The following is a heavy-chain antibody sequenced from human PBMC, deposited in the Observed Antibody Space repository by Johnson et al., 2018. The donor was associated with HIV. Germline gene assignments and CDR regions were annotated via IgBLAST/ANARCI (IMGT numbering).Heavy chain of an antibody. J-gene: IGHJ3*02. CDR3: TTVGTMVQGVILHAFDI. V-gene: IGHV3-15*01. Sequence: EVQLLESGGGLVQPGGSLRLSCAASAFTVSSNYMSWVRQAPGKGLEWVGFIRSKVYGETTEYAASLKGRFSISRDDSKNTLYLQMNSLKTEDTAVYYCTTVGTMVQGVILHAFDIWGQGTMVSVSS. D-gene: IGHD3-10*01. CDR2: IRSKVYGETT. CDR1: AFTVSSNY.